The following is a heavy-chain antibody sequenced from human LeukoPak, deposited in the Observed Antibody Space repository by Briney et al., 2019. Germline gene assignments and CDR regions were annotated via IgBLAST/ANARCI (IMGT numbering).Heavy chain of an antibody. V-gene: IGHV3-33*06. Sequence: GGSLRLSCAASGFTFSSCGMHWVRQAPGKGLEWVAVIWYDGSNKYYADSVKGRFTISRDNSKNTLYLQMNSLRAEDTAVYYCAKALFTVKTIFGVVFDYWGQGTLVTVSS. CDR3: AKALFTVKTIFGVVFDY. CDR1: GFTFSSCG. J-gene: IGHJ4*02. CDR2: IWYDGSNK. D-gene: IGHD3-3*01.